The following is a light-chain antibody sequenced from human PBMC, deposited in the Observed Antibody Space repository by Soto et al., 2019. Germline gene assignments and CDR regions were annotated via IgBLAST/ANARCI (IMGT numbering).Light chain of an antibody. CDR3: QQRCSVIT. CDR2: DAT. CDR1: QSVASH. Sequence: EVVLTQSPASLSLSPGERATLSCRASQSVASHLAWYQQKPGQAPRLLIYDATKRATGIPARFSGNGFGTYFTLTISSLEPEDVAVYYCQQRCSVITFGQGTRLDIK. J-gene: IGKJ5*01. V-gene: IGKV3-11*01.